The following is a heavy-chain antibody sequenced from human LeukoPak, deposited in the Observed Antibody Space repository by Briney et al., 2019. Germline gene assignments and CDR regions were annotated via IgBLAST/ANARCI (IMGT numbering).Heavy chain of an antibody. CDR2: TSSDLNVK. D-gene: IGHD6-13*01. CDR1: GFTFRNYV. Sequence: GGSLRLSCAASGFTFRNYVIHWVRQAPGKGLEWVAVTSSDLNVKLYADSVKGRFTISRDNSRSTLYLQMNSLRPEDTAVYYCAKFDSSSWYSAFDIWGQGTVVTVSS. V-gene: IGHV3-30*18. CDR3: AKFDSSSWYSAFDI. J-gene: IGHJ3*02.